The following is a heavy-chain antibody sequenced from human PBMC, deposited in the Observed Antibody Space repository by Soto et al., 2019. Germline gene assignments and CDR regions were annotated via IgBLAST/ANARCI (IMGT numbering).Heavy chain of an antibody. J-gene: IGHJ4*02. CDR1: GYPFTTYD. CDR3: AAIAVAGTDY. V-gene: IGHV1-8*01. CDR2: MNPGSGYT. D-gene: IGHD6-19*01. Sequence: QVQGVQSGAEVKKPGASVKVSCEASGYPFTTYDINWVRQATGQGLEWMGWMNPGSGYTGYAQKFQARVTMTRDTSTSTAYMELSRLTSEDTAVYYCAAIAVAGTDYWGQGTLVTVSS.